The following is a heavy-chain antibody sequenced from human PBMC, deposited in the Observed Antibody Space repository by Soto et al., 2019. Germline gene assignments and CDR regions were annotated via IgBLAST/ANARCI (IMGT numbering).Heavy chain of an antibody. Sequence: QVQLQESGPGLVKPSETMFLTCTASGGSISSRYWNWIRQPPGKGLEWIGHIYNGESTNYNPSLKSRVTISVDTSKNQFSLKLGSVTAADTAVYYCAQTHGWPGFDYWGQGILVTVSS. D-gene: IGHD6-19*01. CDR3: AQTHGWPGFDY. CDR2: IYNGEST. V-gene: IGHV4-59*01. J-gene: IGHJ4*02. CDR1: GGSISSRY.